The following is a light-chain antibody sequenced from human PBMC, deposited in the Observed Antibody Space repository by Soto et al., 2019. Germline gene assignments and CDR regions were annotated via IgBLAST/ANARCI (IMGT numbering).Light chain of an antibody. CDR1: QSISSW. V-gene: IGKV1-5*03. CDR2: KAS. CDR3: QQYNSYSWT. Sequence: IPMTQSASTLSASVGDRVTITCRASQSISSWLAWYQQKPGKAPKLLIYKASSLESGVPSRFSGSGSGTEFTLTISSLQPDDFATYYCQQYNSYSWTFGQGTKVDIK. J-gene: IGKJ1*01.